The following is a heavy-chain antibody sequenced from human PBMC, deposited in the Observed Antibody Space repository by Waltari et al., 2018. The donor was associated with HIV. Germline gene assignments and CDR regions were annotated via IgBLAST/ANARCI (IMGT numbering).Heavy chain of an antibody. V-gene: IGHV4-34*02. CDR3: ARHRFVRGNSAWYFLY. Sequence: QVQLQQWGAGLLKPSETLSLTCAVYGGSFRNYWWTWIRQTPGKGLEWIGEINHSGTTDYNPSLRSRLTMSTDTSKNQFSLKLSSVTAADAGFYYCARHRFVRGNSAWYFLYWGQGTHVTVSS. CDR2: INHSGTT. CDR1: GGSFRNYW. J-gene: IGHJ4*02. D-gene: IGHD6-19*01.